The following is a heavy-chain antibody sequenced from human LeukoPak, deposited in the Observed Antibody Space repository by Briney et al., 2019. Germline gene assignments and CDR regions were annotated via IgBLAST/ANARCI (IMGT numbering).Heavy chain of an antibody. D-gene: IGHD1-26*01. CDR3: AKEVGATCFDY. CDR1: GITVNNNY. V-gene: IGHV3-53*01. J-gene: IGHJ4*02. Sequence: GGSLRLSCAASGITVNNNYMSWVRQAPGKGLEWVSVIYSGGSTYYADSVKGRFTISRDNSKNTLYLQMNSLRAEDTAVYYCAKEVGATCFDYWGQGTLVAVSS. CDR2: IYSGGST.